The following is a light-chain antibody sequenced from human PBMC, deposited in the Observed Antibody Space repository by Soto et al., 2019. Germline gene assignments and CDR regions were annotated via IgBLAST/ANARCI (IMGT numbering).Light chain of an antibody. CDR1: QNVRTF. V-gene: IGKV3-11*01. CDR3: HQHSHWPPWT. J-gene: IGKJ1*01. Sequence: EVVLTQSPATLSLSPGERATLSCRASQNVRTFLDWYQQKPGQPPRLLIYGASNRATGIPARFSGSGSGTDFTLTISSLEPDDVAVYYCHQHSHWPPWTFGQGTRVEIQ. CDR2: GAS.